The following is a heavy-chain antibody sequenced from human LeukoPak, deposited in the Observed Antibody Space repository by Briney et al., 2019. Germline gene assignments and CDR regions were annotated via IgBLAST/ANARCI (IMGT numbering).Heavy chain of an antibody. J-gene: IGHJ4*02. CDR3: AKEALLSYGDYTYVEY. Sequence: GGPLRLSCTASGFTFSSYAMTWVRQAPGKGLDWVSSLSGSGGNTYYADSVQGRFTISRDNSKNTLYLEMNSLRAEDTAIYYCAKEALLSYGDYTYVEYWGQGTLVTVSS. CDR2: LSGSGGNT. V-gene: IGHV3-23*01. D-gene: IGHD4-17*01. CDR1: GFTFSSYA.